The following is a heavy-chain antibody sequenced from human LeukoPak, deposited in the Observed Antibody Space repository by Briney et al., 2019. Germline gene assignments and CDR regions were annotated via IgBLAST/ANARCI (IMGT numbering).Heavy chain of an antibody. CDR2: IIPIFGTA. J-gene: IGHJ4*02. Sequence: SVKVSCKASGGTFSSYAISWVRQAPGQGLEWMGRIIPIFGTANYAQKFQGRVTITTDESTSTAYMELSSLRSEDAAVYYYARGHIVVVTDFDYWGQGTLVTVSS. CDR3: ARGHIVVVTDFDY. D-gene: IGHD2-21*02. CDR1: GGTFSSYA. V-gene: IGHV1-69*05.